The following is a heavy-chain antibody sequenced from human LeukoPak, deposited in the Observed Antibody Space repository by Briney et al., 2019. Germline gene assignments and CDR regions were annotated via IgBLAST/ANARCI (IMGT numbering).Heavy chain of an antibody. CDR1: GFTFSTYA. CDR3: AKEGTSNSAFDN. J-gene: IGHJ4*02. CDR2: ISGSGATT. V-gene: IGHV3-23*01. Sequence: PGVSLRLSCAASGFTFSTYAMSWVRQAPGKGLEWFSAISGSGATTYYADSVKGRFTISRDNSKNTLSLKMSSLRAEDTAVYYCAKEGTSNSAFDNWGQGTLVTVSS. D-gene: IGHD6-6*01.